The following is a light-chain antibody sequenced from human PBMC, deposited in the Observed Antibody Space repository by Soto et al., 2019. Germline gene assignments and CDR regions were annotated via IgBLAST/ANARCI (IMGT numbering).Light chain of an antibody. V-gene: IGLV2-14*01. CDR2: EVS. Sequence: QSALTQPASVSESPGQSITISCTGTSSDVGGYNYVSWYQQHPGKAPKLMIYEVSNRPSGVSNRFSGSKSGNTASLTISGLQAEDEADYYCSSYTSSSTLVVFGGGTQVTVL. CDR3: SSYTSSSTLVV. CDR1: SSDVGGYNY. J-gene: IGLJ2*01.